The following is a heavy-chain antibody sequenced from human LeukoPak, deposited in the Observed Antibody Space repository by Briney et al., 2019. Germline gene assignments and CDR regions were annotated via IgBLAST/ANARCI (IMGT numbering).Heavy chain of an antibody. V-gene: IGHV3-30-3*01. D-gene: IGHD3-10*01. J-gene: IGHJ4*02. CDR2: TSSDLNVK. Sequence: GGSLGLSCAASGFTFRNYVIHWVRQAPGKGLEWVAVTSSDLNVKLYADSVKGRFTISRDNSRSTLYLQMNSLRPEDTAIYYCAREGYYGSGSPPSLYFDHWGQGTLVTVSS. CDR1: GFTFRNYV. CDR3: AREGYYGSGSPPSLYFDH.